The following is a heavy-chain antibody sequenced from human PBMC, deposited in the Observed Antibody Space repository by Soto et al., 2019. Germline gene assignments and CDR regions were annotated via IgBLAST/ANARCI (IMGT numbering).Heavy chain of an antibody. CDR1: GFTFNTYA. Sequence: EVQLLESGGGWVQPGGSLRLSCAASGFTFNTYAMTWVRLAPGRGLEWVLGIKSSGSPTDYPESVKGRFTISRDNLMNTLFLDMNGLRAEDTAIYYCAKTPRGGASGDWYFDLWGRGTLVTVSS. CDR2: IKSSGSPT. CDR3: AKTPRGGASGDWYFDL. V-gene: IGHV3-23*05. D-gene: IGHD3-10*01. J-gene: IGHJ2*01.